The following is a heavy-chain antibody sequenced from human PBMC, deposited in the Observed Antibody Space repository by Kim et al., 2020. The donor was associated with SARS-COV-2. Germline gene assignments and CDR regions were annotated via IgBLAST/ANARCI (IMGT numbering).Heavy chain of an antibody. Sequence: SVKGRFTICRDNAKNSLYLQMNSLKAGDTAVYYCARDEYSSGWPSSFDYWGQGTLVTVSS. J-gene: IGHJ4*02. D-gene: IGHD6-19*01. CDR3: ARDEYSSGWPSSFDY. V-gene: IGHV3-21*01.